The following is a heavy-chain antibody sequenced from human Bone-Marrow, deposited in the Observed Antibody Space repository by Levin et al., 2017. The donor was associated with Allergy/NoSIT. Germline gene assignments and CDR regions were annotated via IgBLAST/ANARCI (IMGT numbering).Heavy chain of an antibody. J-gene: IGHJ4*02. V-gene: IGHV1-24*01. Sequence: ASVKVSCKVSGYSLTELSFYWVRQAPGKGLEWMGGFDPEDGETFYAQKFQGRVTMTEDTSTNTAFLELSSLRSDDTAVYYCAADTSNVEGTTLDYRGQGTQVTVSS. CDR1: GYSLTELS. CDR3: AADTSNVEGTTLDY. CDR2: FDPEDGET. D-gene: IGHD1-14*01.